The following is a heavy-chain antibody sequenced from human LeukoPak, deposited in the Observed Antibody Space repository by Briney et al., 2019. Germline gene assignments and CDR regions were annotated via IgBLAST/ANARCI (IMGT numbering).Heavy chain of an antibody. J-gene: IGHJ6*03. CDR1: GFSLSTTQVG. D-gene: IGHD3-3*01. CDR3: THRSITVFGVAADYYYMDV. Sequence: SGPTLVNPTQTLTLTCTFSGFSLSTTQVGVGLIRQPPGKALEWLGIIYWDDDKRYSPSLKSRLTITKDTSKNQVVLTMTNMDPVDTATYYCTHRSITVFGVAADYYYMDVWGKGTTVTVSS. V-gene: IGHV2-5*02. CDR2: IYWDDDK.